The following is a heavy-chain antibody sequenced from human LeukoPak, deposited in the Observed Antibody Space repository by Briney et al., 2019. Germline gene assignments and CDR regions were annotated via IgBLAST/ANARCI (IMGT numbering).Heavy chain of an antibody. Sequence: ASVKVSCKASGYTFTSYGISWVRQAPGQGLEWMGWISAYNGNTNYAQKLQGRVTMTTDTSTSTAYMELRSLRSDDTAVYYSARDVDILRFLEWSTYYYYGMDVWGQGTTVTVSS. D-gene: IGHD3-3*01. V-gene: IGHV1-18*01. CDR3: ARDVDILRFLEWSTYYYYGMDV. CDR2: ISAYNGNT. CDR1: GYTFTSYG. J-gene: IGHJ6*02.